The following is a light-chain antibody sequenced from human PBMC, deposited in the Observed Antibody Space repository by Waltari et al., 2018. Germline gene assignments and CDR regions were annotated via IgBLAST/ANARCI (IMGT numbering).Light chain of an antibody. CDR2: WAS. Sequence: DIVMTQSPDSLTVSLGGRATIICKSSQTILYRSSNNNYLAWYQQKPRQPPKLLIYWASTRESGVPDRFSGTGSGTDFTLTISRLQAEDVAVYYCQQYFKTPLTFGGGTKVEIK. CDR3: QQYFKTPLT. CDR1: QTILYRSSNNNY. J-gene: IGKJ4*01. V-gene: IGKV4-1*01.